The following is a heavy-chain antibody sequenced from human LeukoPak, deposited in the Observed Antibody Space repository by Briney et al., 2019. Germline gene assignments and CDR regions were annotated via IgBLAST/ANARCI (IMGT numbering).Heavy chain of an antibody. D-gene: IGHD2-2*02. J-gene: IGHJ5*02. CDR1: GRSISSYY. Sequence: SETLSLTWTVSGRSISSYYWSWIRQPPGKGLEWIGYIYYSGSTNYNPSLKSRVTISVDTSKNQFSLKLSSVTAADTAVYYCARQAGRYCSSTSCYTGGPWGQGTLVTVSS. V-gene: IGHV4-59*01. CDR3: ARQAGRYCSSTSCYTGGP. CDR2: IYYSGST.